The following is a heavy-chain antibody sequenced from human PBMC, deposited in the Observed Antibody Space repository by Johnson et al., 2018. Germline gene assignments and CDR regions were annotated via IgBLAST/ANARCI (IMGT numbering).Heavy chain of an antibody. J-gene: IGHJ6*02. CDR3: AREGVWFVDYGMDV. D-gene: IGHD3-10*01. Sequence: QVQLVQSGGGVVQPGRSLRLSCAASGFTFSSYGMHWVRQAPGKGLEWVAVISYDGSNKYYADSVKGRFTISRDNSKNTLYLQMNSLRAEDTAGYYCAREGVWFVDYGMDVWCQGTTVTGSS. CDR2: ISYDGSNK. CDR1: GFTFSSYG. V-gene: IGHV3-30*03.